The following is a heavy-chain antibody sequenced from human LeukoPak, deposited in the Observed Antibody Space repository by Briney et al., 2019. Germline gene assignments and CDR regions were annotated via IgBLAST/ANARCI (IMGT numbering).Heavy chain of an antibody. D-gene: IGHD6-13*01. V-gene: IGHV4-34*01. CDR1: GGSFSGYY. J-gene: IGHJ2*01. Sequence: SETLSLTCAVYGGSFSGYYWSWIRQPPGKGLEWIGEINHSGSTNYNPSLKSRVTISVDTSKSQFSLKLSSVTAADTAVYYCARVYYSSSYDYWYFDLWGRGTLVTVSS. CDR3: ARVYYSSSYDYWYFDL. CDR2: INHSGST.